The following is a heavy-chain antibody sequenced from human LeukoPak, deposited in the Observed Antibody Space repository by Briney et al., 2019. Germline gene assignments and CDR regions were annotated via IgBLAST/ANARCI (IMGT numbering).Heavy chain of an antibody. V-gene: IGHV1-2*06. CDR3: ARELDGYNFDGLYY. J-gene: IGHJ4*02. CDR1: GYTFTGYY. D-gene: IGHD5-24*01. CDR2: INPNSGGT. Sequence: GASVKVSCKASGYTFTGYYMHWVRQAPGQGLEWMGRINPNSGGTNYAQKFQGRVTMTRDTSISTAYMELSRLRSDDTAMYYCARELDGYNFDGLYYWGQGTLVTVSS.